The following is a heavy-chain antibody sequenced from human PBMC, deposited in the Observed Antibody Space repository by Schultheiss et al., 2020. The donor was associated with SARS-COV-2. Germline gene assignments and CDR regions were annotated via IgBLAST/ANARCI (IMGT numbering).Heavy chain of an antibody. D-gene: IGHD2-15*01. CDR3: ARANSGGYYYGMDV. J-gene: IGHJ6*02. Sequence: GGSLRLSCAASGFTFSSYAMSWVRQAPGKGLEWVSAISGSGGSTYYADSVKGRFTISRDNSKNTLYLQMNSLRPEDTAAYYCARANSGGYYYGMDVWGQGTTVTVSS. CDR2: ISGSGGST. V-gene: IGHV3-23*01. CDR1: GFTFSSYA.